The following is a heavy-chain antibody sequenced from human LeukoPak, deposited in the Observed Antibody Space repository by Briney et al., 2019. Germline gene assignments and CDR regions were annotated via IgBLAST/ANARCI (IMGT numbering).Heavy chain of an antibody. CDR1: GGSISSSSYY. D-gene: IGHD4-23*01. CDR2: IYYSGST. J-gene: IGHJ4*02. V-gene: IGHV4-39*01. Sequence: SETLSHTCTVSGGSISSSSYYWGWIRQPPGKGLEWIGSIYYSGSTYYNPSLKSRVTISVDTSKNQFSLKLSSVTAADTAVYYCARLHVVTTNIDYWGQGTLVTVSS. CDR3: ARLHVVTTNIDY.